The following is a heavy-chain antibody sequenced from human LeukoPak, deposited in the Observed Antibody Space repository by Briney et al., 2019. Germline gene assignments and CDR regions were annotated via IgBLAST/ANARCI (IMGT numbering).Heavy chain of an antibody. V-gene: IGHV4-59*08. Sequence: SETLSLTCTVSGGSISRYYWSWIRQPPGKGLEWIGYIYYSGSTNYNPSLMSRATISLDTSKNQFSLKLSSVTAADTAVYYCARHFTSEKGYCSGGSCYGEYYFDYWGQGTLVTVSS. D-gene: IGHD2-15*01. CDR2: IYYSGST. CDR3: ARHFTSEKGYCSGGSCYGEYYFDY. CDR1: GGSISRYY. J-gene: IGHJ4*02.